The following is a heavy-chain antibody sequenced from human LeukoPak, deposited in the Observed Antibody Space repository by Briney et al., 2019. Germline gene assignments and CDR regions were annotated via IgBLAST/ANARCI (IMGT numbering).Heavy chain of an antibody. V-gene: IGHV4-59*01. CDR1: GGSFSGYY. CDR3: ARADYDSSGPYYGMDV. J-gene: IGHJ6*02. D-gene: IGHD3-22*01. CDR2: IYYSGST. Sequence: SETLSLTCAVYGGSFSGYYWSWLRQPPGKGLEWIGYIYYSGSTNYNPSLKSRVTISVDTSKNQFSLKLSSVTAADTAVYYCARADYDSSGPYYGMDVWGQGTTVTVSS.